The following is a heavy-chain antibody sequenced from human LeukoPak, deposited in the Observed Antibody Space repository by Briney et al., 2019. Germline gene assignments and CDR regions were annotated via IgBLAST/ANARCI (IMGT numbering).Heavy chain of an antibody. J-gene: IGHJ4*02. CDR2: INSDGSST. CDR1: GFTFSSYW. Sequence: PGGSLRLSCAASGFTFSSYWMHWVRHAPGKGLVWVSRINSDGSSTSYADSVKGRFTISRDNAKNTLYLQMNSLRAEDTAVYYCARDSWYYYDSSGYYDFDYWGQGTLVTVSS. CDR3: ARDSWYYYDSSGYYDFDY. V-gene: IGHV3-74*01. D-gene: IGHD3-22*01.